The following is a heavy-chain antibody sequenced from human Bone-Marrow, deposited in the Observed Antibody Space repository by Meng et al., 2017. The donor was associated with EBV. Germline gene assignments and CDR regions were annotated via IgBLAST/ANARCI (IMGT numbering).Heavy chain of an antibody. D-gene: IGHD4-17*01. CDR2: IYWDDDK. Sequence: QIAFKGSGPTLVKPTQTLTLTCTFSGFSITTSGVGVGWIRQPPGKALEWLALIYWDDDKRYSPSLKSRLTITKDTSKNQVVLTMTNVDPVDTATYYCAHKKYASYGENWFDPWGQGTLVTVSS. J-gene: IGHJ5*02. CDR1: GFSITTSGVG. CDR3: AHKKYASYGENWFDP. V-gene: IGHV2-5*02.